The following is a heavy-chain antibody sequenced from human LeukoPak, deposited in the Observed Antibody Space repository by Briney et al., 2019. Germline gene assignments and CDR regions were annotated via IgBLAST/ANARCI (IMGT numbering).Heavy chain of an antibody. D-gene: IGHD3-22*01. V-gene: IGHV4-59*08. Sequence: PSETLSLTCTVSGGSISSYYWSWIRQPPGKGLEWIGYIYYSGSTNYNPSLKSRVTISVDTSKNQFSLKLSSVTAADTAVYYCASRRPNYDSSGYYDNYYYYYGMDVWGQGTTVTVSS. CDR1: GGSISSYY. J-gene: IGHJ6*02. CDR3: ASRRPNYDSSGYYDNYYYYYGMDV. CDR2: IYYSGST.